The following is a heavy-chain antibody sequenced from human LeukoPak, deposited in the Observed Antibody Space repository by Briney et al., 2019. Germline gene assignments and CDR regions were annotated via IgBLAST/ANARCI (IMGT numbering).Heavy chain of an antibody. CDR1: GFNFGDFF. CDR2: INPYNGVT. CDR3: ARGRTGTTFSWLYP. D-gene: IGHD1-7*01. V-gene: IGHV1-2*02. Sequence: ASVKVSCKASGFNFGDFFIHWLRLAPGQGLEWMGWINPYNGVTESAQKFQGRLSMTSDRSTKTASMELTSLSSDDTAVYYCARGRTGTTFSWLYPWGQGTLVTVSS. J-gene: IGHJ5*02.